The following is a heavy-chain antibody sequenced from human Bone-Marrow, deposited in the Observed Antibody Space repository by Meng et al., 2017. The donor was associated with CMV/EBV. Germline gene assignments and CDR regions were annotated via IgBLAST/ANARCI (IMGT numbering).Heavy chain of an antibody. J-gene: IGHJ6*02. Sequence: GGSLKISCAASGFSFNSYWLSWVRQAPGKGLEWVANIKQDGSEKYYVDSVKGRFTISRDNAKNSLYLQMNSLRGEDTAVYYCARDQGYCSSTSCPGHYGMDLWGQGTTVTFSS. CDR1: GFSFNSYW. V-gene: IGHV3-7*01. CDR2: IKQDGSEK. CDR3: ARDQGYCSSTSCPGHYGMDL. D-gene: IGHD2-2*01.